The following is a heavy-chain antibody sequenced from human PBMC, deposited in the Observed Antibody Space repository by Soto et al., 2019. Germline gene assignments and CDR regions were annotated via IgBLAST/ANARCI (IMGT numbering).Heavy chain of an antibody. D-gene: IGHD3-3*01. CDR1: GFTFSIYS. CDR3: AKENYDFWSGYYTGYGMDV. J-gene: IGHJ6*02. CDR2: ISYDGSNK. V-gene: IGHV3-30*18. Sequence: GGSMRLSCAASGFTFSIYSMNWVRQAPGKGLEWVAVISYDGSNKYYADSVKGRFTISRDNSKNTLYLQMNSLRAEDTAVYYCAKENYDFWSGYYTGYGMDVWGQGTTVTVSS.